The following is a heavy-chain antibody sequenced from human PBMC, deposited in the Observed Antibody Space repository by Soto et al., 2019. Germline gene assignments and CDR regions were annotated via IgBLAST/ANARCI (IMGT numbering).Heavy chain of an antibody. V-gene: IGHV1-69*12. CDR3: ARISPFYDSSGYRSFDY. J-gene: IGHJ4*02. CDR2: IIPIFGTA. D-gene: IGHD3-22*01. CDR1: GGTFSSYA. Sequence: QVQLVQSGAEVKKPGSSVKVSCKASGGTFSSYAISWVRQAPGQGLEWMGGIIPIFGTANYAQKFQGRVTITADESTSTAYIELSSLRSEDTAVYYCARISPFYDSSGYRSFDYWGQGTLVTVSS.